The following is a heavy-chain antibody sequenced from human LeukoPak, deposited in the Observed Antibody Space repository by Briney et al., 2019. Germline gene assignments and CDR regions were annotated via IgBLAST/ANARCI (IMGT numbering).Heavy chain of an antibody. J-gene: IGHJ6*03. Sequence: PSETLSLTCTVSGGSISSYYWNWIRQPPGKGLEWIGYIYYSGSTNYNPSLKSRVTISVDTSKNQFSLRLSSVTAADTAVYYCARTGDYNYYYYYMDVWGKGTTVTISS. CDR3: ARTGDYNYYYYYMDV. V-gene: IGHV4-59*01. D-gene: IGHD4-17*01. CDR2: IYYSGST. CDR1: GGSISSYY.